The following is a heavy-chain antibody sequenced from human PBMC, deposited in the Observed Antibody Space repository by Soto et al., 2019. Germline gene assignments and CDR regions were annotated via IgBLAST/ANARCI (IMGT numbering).Heavy chain of an antibody. CDR2: IIPIFGTA. Sequence: GASVKVSCKASGGTFSSYAISWVRQAPGQGLEWMGGIIPIFGTANYAQKFQGRVTITADESTSTAYMELSSLRSEDTAVYYCARDLEYSGYDSRGRYYFDYWGQGPLVTVSS. V-gene: IGHV1-69*13. J-gene: IGHJ4*02. D-gene: IGHD5-12*01. CDR1: GGTFSSYA. CDR3: ARDLEYSGYDSRGRYYFDY.